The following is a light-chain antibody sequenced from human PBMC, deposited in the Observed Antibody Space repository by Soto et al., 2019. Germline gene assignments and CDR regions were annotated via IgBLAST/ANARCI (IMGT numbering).Light chain of an antibody. J-gene: IGLJ1*01. CDR1: SSEVGGYNY. CDR2: EVS. CDR3: TSYTSSSTRLYV. V-gene: IGLV2-14*01. Sequence: QSALTQPASVSGSPGQSITISCTGTSSEVGGYNYVSWYQQHPGKAPKLMIYEVSNRPSGVSNRFSGSKSGNTASLTISGLQAEDEADYYCTSYTSSSTRLYVFGTGTKLTVL.